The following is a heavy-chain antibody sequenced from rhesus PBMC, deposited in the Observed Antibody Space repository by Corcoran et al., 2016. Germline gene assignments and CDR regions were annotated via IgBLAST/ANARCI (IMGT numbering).Heavy chain of an antibody. CDR2: INGNSGST. D-gene: IGHD6-25*01. V-gene: IGHV4-80*01. CDR1: GGSFSSYW. CDR3: ARFGAAGLFDY. J-gene: IGHJ4*01. Sequence: QVQLQESGPGLVKPSETLSLTCAVSGGSFSSYWWSWIRQPPGKGLEWIGEINGNSGSTNSHPSLKSRVTISKDASKNQFSLKLSSVTAADTTVYYCARFGAAGLFDYWGQGVLVTVSS.